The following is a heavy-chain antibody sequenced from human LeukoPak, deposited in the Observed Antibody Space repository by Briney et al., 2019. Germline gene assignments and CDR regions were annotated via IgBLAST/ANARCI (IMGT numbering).Heavy chain of an antibody. V-gene: IGHV1-2*02. D-gene: IGHD2-15*01. CDR2: INPSNGST. J-gene: IGHJ6*02. CDR1: VYTFAAHY. Sequence: GASGKVSSKASVYTFAAHYMHWTRQAPGQGLEWMGWINPSNGSTTYTQNFQGTVTITRHTPISTANMKLSRLRSDDSPIYYCTKVYCSVRNGYEDCYYGTDVWGQGTTVTVSS. CDR3: TKVYCSVRNGYEDCYYGTDV.